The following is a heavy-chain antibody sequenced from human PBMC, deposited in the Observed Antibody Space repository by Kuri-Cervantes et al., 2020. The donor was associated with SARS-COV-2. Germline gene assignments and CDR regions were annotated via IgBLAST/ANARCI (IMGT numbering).Heavy chain of an antibody. CDR3: ARGIGDMSNFSNWFDP. J-gene: IGHJ5*02. D-gene: IGHD2-21*01. CDR1: GYTFTGYY. CDR2: INPNSGGT. V-gene: IGHV1-2*04. Sequence: ASVKVSCKASGYTFTGYYMHWVRQAPGQGLKWMGWINPNSGGTNYAQKFQGWVTMTRDTSISTAYMELSRLRSDDTAVYYCARGIGDMSNFSNWFDPWGQGTLVTVSS.